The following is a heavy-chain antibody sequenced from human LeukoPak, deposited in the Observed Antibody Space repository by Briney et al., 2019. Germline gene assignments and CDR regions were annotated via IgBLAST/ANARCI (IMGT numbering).Heavy chain of an antibody. J-gene: IGHJ4*02. Sequence: SVKVSCKTSGYTFTHFGITRVRQAPGQGLEWMGWISAYNGNTKFAQKFQGRVTMTTDTSTNIAYMELRSLRSDDTAVYYCARDPGVDAASLLDYWGQGTLLTVSS. CDR1: GYTFTHFG. V-gene: IGHV1-18*01. CDR3: ARDPGVDAASLLDY. CDR2: ISAYNGNT. D-gene: IGHD5-18*01.